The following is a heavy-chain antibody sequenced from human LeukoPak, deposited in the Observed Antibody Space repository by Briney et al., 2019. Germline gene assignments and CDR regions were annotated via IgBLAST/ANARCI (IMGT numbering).Heavy chain of an antibody. CDR3: AREAAWRGPHIVVVTAILDFDY. V-gene: IGHV1-46*01. Sequence: GASVKVSCKASGYTFTSYYMHWVRQAPGQGLEWMGIINPSGGSTSYAQKFQGRVTMTRDMSTSTVYMELSSLRSEDTAVYYCAREAAWRGPHIVVVTAILDFDYWGQGTLVTVSS. J-gene: IGHJ4*02. CDR1: GYTFTSYY. D-gene: IGHD2-21*02. CDR2: INPSGGST.